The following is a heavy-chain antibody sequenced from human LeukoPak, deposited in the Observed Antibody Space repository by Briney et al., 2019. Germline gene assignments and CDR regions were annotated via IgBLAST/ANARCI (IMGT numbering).Heavy chain of an antibody. V-gene: IGHV4-59*01. D-gene: IGHD6-13*01. Sequence: PSETLSLTCTVSGGSISSYYWSWIRQPPGKGLEWIGYIYYSGSTNYNPSLKSRVTISVDTSKNQFSLKLSSVTAADTAVYYCARAPWKQLSTGYIWLDPWGQGTLVTVSS. J-gene: IGHJ5*02. CDR3: ARAPWKQLSTGYIWLDP. CDR2: IYYSGST. CDR1: GGSISSYY.